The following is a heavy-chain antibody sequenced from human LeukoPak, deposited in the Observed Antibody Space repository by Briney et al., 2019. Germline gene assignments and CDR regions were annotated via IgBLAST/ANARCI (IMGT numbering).Heavy chain of an antibody. Sequence: PSETLSLACTVSGCSISSFYWSWIRQPPGKGLEWIGYIYYSGSTNYNPSLKSRVTISVDTSKNQFSLKLSSVTAADTAVDYCARVSGYPGDFYDYWGQGTLVTVSS. D-gene: IGHD2-21*02. V-gene: IGHV4-59*01. CDR1: GCSISSFY. CDR3: ARVSGYPGDFYDY. CDR2: IYYSGST. J-gene: IGHJ4*02.